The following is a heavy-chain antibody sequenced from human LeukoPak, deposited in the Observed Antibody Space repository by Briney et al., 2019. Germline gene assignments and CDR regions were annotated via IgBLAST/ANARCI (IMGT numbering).Heavy chain of an antibody. V-gene: IGHV1-18*01. D-gene: IGHD3-22*01. Sequence: ASVKVSCKASAYTFTSYGISLVRQAPGQGLEWMGRISAYNGNTNYAQKLQGRVTMTTDTSTSTAYMELRSLRSDDTAVYYCARDSMIVVVISTDYYYYGMDVWSQGTTVTVSS. CDR2: ISAYNGNT. J-gene: IGHJ6*02. CDR3: ARDSMIVVVISTDYYYYGMDV. CDR1: AYTFTSYG.